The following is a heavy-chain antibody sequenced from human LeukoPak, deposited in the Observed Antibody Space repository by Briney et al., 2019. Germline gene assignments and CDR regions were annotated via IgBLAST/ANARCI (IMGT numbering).Heavy chain of an antibody. CDR2: IRTKGNSYAT. V-gene: IGHV3-73*01. J-gene: IGHJ4*02. CDR3: TLEGRIGDPSFSFDY. D-gene: IGHD2-21*02. CDR1: GFTFSGSA. Sequence: PGGSLRLSCAASGFTFSGSAVPWVRQASGKGLEWVGRIRTKGNSYATAYDASVKGRFTISRDDSKNTAYLQMNSLKTADTAVYYCTLEGRIGDPSFSFDYWGRGTLVTVSS.